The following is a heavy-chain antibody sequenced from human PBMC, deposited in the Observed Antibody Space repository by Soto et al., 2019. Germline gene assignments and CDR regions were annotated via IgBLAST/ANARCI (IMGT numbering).Heavy chain of an antibody. D-gene: IGHD4-17*01. CDR3: AKDSESRWSARYGDSFYFDY. J-gene: IGHJ4*02. V-gene: IGHV3-23*01. CDR2: ISGSGGST. Sequence: GGSLRLSCAASGFTFSSYAMSWVRQAPGKGLEWVSAISGSGGSTYYADSVKGRFTISRDNSKNTLYLQMNSLRAEDTAVYYCAKDSESRWSARYGDSFYFDYWGQGTLVTASS. CDR1: GFTFSSYA.